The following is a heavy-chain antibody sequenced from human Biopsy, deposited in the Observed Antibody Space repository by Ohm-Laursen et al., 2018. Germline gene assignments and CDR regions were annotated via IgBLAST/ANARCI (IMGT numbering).Heavy chain of an antibody. CDR3: AREAIGYQLPCDD. CDR1: PGTFDFYG. V-gene: IGHV1-69*04. Sequence: SVKVSCKTSPGTFDFYGITWVRQAPGQGLEWMGRIIPILRTTTYAPKFQGRITFTADKSSSTAYLELSILASEDTAMFYCAREAIGYQLPCDDWGQGTLVTVSS. CDR2: IIPILRTT. J-gene: IGHJ4*02. D-gene: IGHD2-15*01.